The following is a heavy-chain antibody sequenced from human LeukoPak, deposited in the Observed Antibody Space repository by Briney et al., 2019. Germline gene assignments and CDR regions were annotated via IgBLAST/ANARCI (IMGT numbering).Heavy chain of an antibody. V-gene: IGHV3-23*01. J-gene: IGHJ4*02. CDR3: ARVKGLLDPFDY. CDR1: GFTFSAYG. D-gene: IGHD3-22*01. Sequence: GGSLRLSCATSGFTFSAYGMSWVRQAPGKGLEWVSSLDKSGKPYYADSVKGRFTISRDNSKNTLYLQMNSLRAEDTAVYYCARVKGLLDPFDYWGQGTLVTVSS. CDR2: LDKSGKP.